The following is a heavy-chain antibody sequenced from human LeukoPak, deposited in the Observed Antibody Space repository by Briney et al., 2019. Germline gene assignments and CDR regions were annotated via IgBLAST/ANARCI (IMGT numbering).Heavy chain of an antibody. CDR3: ARHGRSSGWYFDFDY. J-gene: IGHJ4*02. D-gene: IGHD6-19*01. CDR1: GGSISNYY. CDR2: IYYTGST. V-gene: IGHV4-59*08. Sequence: PSETLSLTCTVSGGSISNYYWSWIRQPPGKGLEWLGYIYYTGSTNYNPSLNSRVTISVDTSKNQFSLKMSSVTAADTAVYYCARHGRSSGWYFDFDYWGQGTLGTVSS.